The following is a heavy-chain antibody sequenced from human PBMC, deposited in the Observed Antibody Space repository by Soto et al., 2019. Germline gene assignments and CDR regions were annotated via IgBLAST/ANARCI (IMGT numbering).Heavy chain of an antibody. J-gene: IGHJ4*02. Sequence: SETLSLTCAVSGGSISSGGYSWSWIRQPPGKGLEWIGYIYHSGSTYYNPSLKSRVTISVDTSKNQFSLKLSSVTAADTAVYYCARSDGRYWGLGTLVPVSS. V-gene: IGHV4-30-2*02. CDR3: ARSDGRY. CDR2: IYHSGST. CDR1: GGSISSGGYS.